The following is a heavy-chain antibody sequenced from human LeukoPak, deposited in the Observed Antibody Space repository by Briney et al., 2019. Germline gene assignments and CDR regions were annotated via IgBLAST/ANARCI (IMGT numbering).Heavy chain of an antibody. Sequence: SETLSLTCAVSGDSISRYYWSWIRQPPGKGLEYIGYICSSGATNYSPSLASRVTISLDTSKNHFSLELSAVTAADTAVYYCARGRDDLLRYFYLDVWGKGTTVTVSS. CDR3: ARGRDDLLRYFYLDV. D-gene: IGHD3-9*01. CDR1: GDSISRYY. J-gene: IGHJ6*03. V-gene: IGHV4-59*01. CDR2: ICSSGAT.